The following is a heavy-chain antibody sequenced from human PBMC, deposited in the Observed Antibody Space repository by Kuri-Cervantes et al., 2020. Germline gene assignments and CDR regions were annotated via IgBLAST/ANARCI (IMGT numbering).Heavy chain of an antibody. CDR1: GGSFSGYY. V-gene: IGHV4-34*01. CDR2: INHSGST. D-gene: IGHD2-15*01. Sequence: SQTLSLTCAVYGGSFSGYYWSWIRQPPGKGLEWIGEINHSGSTNYNPSLKSRVTISVDTSKNQFSLKLSSVTAADTAVYYCARVPYCSGGSCHAFDIWGQGTMVTVSS. CDR3: ARVPYCSGGSCHAFDI. J-gene: IGHJ3*02.